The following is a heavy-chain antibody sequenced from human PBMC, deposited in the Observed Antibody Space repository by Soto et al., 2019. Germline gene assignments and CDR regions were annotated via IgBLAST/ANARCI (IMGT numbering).Heavy chain of an antibody. CDR3: ARLTPGRYLSGSKYWYFDL. CDR1: GGSFSGYY. D-gene: IGHD2-2*02. V-gene: IGHV4-34*01. J-gene: IGHJ2*01. Sequence: QVQLQQWGAGLLKPSETLSLTCAVYGGSFSGYYWSWIRQPPGKGLEWIGEINHSGSTNYNPSLKSRVTISVDTSQNQFSLKLSSVTAADTAVYYCARLTPGRYLSGSKYWYFDLWGRGTLVTVSS. CDR2: INHSGST.